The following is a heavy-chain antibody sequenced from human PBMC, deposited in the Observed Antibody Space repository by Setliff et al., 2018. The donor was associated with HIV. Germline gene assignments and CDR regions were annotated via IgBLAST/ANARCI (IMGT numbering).Heavy chain of an antibody. D-gene: IGHD3-9*01. J-gene: IGHJ2*01. CDR2: INSNNGGT. CDR1: GYTFTAYY. V-gene: IGHV1-2*02. Sequence: ASVKVSCKASGYTFTAYYIHWVRQAPGQGLEWMGWINSNNGGTKYAQNFQGRVTMTRDTSITTAYMELSRLSSDDTALYYCARGHYDILTGYFFDLWGRGTLVTVSS. CDR3: ARGHYDILTGYFFDL.